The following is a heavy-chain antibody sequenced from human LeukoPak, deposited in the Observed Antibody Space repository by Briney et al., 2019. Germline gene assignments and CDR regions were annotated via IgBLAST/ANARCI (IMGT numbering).Heavy chain of an antibody. D-gene: IGHD3-10*01. CDR2: IYHSGST. CDR1: GYSISSGYY. V-gene: IGHV4-38-2*02. CDR3: ARVPGLLWFGESFDY. Sequence: SETLSLTCTVSGYSISSGYYWGWIRQPPGKGLEWIGSIYHSGSTYYNPSLKSRVTISVDTSKNQFSLKLSSVTAADTAVYYCARVPGLLWFGESFDYWGQGTLVTVSS. J-gene: IGHJ4*02.